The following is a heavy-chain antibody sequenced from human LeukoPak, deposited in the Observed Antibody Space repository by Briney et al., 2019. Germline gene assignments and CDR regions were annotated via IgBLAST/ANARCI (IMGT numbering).Heavy chain of an antibody. Sequence: SETQSLTCTVSGGSVSSHYWSWIRQPPGKGLEWIGYIYYSGSTNYNPSLKSRVTISVDTSKNQFSLKLSSVTAADTAVYYCARGYGDYGNNYFDYWGQGTLVTVSS. D-gene: IGHD4-17*01. CDR1: GGSVSSHY. J-gene: IGHJ4*02. V-gene: IGHV4-59*02. CDR2: IYYSGST. CDR3: ARGYGDYGNNYFDY.